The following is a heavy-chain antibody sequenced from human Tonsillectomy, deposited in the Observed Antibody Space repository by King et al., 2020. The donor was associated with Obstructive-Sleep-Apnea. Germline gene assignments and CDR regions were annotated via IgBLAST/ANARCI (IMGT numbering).Heavy chain of an antibody. D-gene: IGHD6-13*01. CDR2: FVPEEGET. CDR3: ATDQTYSSHRALHY. V-gene: IGHV1-24*01. Sequence: QLVQSGTEVKKPGASVKVSCKVSGYTLTELSMHWVRQAPGKGLEWMGGFVPEEGETVYAQKFQGRVTMNEDTSTDTAYMEVSSLRSEDTAVYYCATDQTYSSHRALHYWGQGTLVTVSS. CDR1: GYTLTELS. J-gene: IGHJ4*02.